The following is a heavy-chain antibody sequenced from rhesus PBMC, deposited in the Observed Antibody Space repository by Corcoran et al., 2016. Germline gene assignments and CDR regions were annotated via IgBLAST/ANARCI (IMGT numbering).Heavy chain of an antibody. Sequence: QVQLQESGPGLVKPSETLSLTCAVSGGSVSSSNWWSWVRQSPGKGLEWIGYVSAGRSSTYYNPSLKSRVTISTDTSKNQFSLKLSSVTAADTAVYYCARYTYGLDSWGQGVVVTVSS. D-gene: IGHD2-39*02. CDR1: GGSVSSSNW. V-gene: IGHV4-65*01. CDR2: VSAGRSST. CDR3: ARYTYGLDS. J-gene: IGHJ6*01.